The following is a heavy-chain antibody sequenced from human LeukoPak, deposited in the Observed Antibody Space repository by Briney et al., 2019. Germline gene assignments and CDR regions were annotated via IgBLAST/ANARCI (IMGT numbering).Heavy chain of an antibody. CDR2: IWSDGSNK. J-gene: IGHJ4*02. CDR3: ARGYYAGRGHHFEY. Sequence: PGGSLRLSCAASEFTFSGYGMHWVRQAPGKGLEWVTVIWSDGSNKYYADSVKGRFTISRDNSKNTLYLQMNSLRAEDTAVYYCARGYYAGRGHHFEYWGQGTLVTVSS. V-gene: IGHV3-33*08. CDR1: EFTFSGYG. D-gene: IGHD3-22*01.